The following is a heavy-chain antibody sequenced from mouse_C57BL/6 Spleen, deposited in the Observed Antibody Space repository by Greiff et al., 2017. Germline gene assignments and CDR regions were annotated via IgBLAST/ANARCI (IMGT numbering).Heavy chain of an antibody. CDR2: IWSGGST. D-gene: IGHD2-3*01. Sequence: QVQLQQSGPGLVQPSQSLSITCPVSGFSLTSYGVHWVRQSPGKGLEWLGVIWSGGSTDYNAAFISRLSISKDNSKSQVFFKMNSLPADDTAIYYGARNFDGYSWFAYWGQGTLVTVSA. J-gene: IGHJ3*01. CDR3: ARNFDGYSWFAY. CDR1: GFSLTSYG. V-gene: IGHV2-2*01.